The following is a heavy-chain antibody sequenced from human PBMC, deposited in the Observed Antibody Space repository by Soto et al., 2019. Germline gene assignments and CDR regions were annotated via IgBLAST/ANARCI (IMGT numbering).Heavy chain of an antibody. CDR2: IYHSGST. V-gene: IGHV4-38-2*01. Sequence: SETLSLTCAVSAYSISSGYSWGWIRQSPGKGLEWIGSIYHSGSTYYNPSLKSRVTISLDASKNQVSLKMSSVTAADTAVYYCARAPGDLAYYFDYWGQGIPVTVSS. CDR1: AYSISSGYS. CDR3: ARAPGDLAYYFDY. D-gene: IGHD7-27*01. J-gene: IGHJ4*02.